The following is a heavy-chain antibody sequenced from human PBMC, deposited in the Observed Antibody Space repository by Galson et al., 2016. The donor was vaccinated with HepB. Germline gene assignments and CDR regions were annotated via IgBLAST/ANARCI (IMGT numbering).Heavy chain of an antibody. CDR2: ISYDGGKK. CDR3: ARDPLYCSGGSRIPYYFDY. CDR1: QFTFSTYA. J-gene: IGHJ4*02. Sequence: SLRLSCAVSQFTFSTYAMNWVRQAPGKGLEWVAVISYDGGKKYYADAVKARLTISRDNSKNTLYLQMNSLRPEDTAVYFCARDPLYCSGGSRIPYYFDYWGQGTPVTVSS. D-gene: IGHD2-15*01. V-gene: IGHV3-30-3*01.